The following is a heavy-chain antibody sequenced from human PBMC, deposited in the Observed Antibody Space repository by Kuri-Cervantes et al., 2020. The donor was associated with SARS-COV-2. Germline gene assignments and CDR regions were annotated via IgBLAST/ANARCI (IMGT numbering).Heavy chain of an antibody. CDR1: GFTFSSYS. CDR2: ISSSSSYI. Sequence: GGSLRLSCAASGFTFSSYSMNWFRQAPGKGLEWVSSISSSSSYIYYADSVKGRFTISRDNAKNSLYLQMNSLRAEDTAVYYCARDVAAGRAYYYYMDVWGKGTTVTVSS. J-gene: IGHJ6*03. CDR3: ARDVAAGRAYYYYMDV. V-gene: IGHV3-21*01. D-gene: IGHD6-13*01.